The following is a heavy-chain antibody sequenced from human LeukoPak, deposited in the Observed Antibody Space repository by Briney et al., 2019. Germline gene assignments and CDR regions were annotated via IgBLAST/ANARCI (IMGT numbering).Heavy chain of an antibody. CDR3: ARVVGATYPY. CDR1: GFIVSSNQ. CDR2: IYSGGST. V-gene: IGHV3-66*01. J-gene: IGHJ4*02. D-gene: IGHD1-26*01. Sequence: GGSLRLSCAASGFIVSSNQMSWVRQAPGKGLEWVSVIYSGGSTYYADSVKGRFTISRDNSKNTLYPQMNSLRAEDTAVYYCARVVGATYPYWGQGTLVTVSS.